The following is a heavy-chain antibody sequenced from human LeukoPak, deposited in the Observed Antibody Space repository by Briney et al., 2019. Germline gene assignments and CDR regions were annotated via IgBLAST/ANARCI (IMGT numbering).Heavy chain of an antibody. CDR2: ISVNSGDT. D-gene: IGHD3-9*01. J-gene: IGHJ4*02. CDR3: ARDVDFAFDY. Sequence: GASVKVSCKPSGYSFTRKGIGWVRQAPGQGLEWMAWISVNSGDTKFAQNFQDRVTLTTDTSTSTAYMELRGLRSDDTAVYYCARDVDFAFDYWGQGTLVTVSS. CDR1: GYSFTRKG. V-gene: IGHV1-18*01.